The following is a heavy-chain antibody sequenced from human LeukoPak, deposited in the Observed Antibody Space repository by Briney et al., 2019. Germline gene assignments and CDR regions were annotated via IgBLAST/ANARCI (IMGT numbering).Heavy chain of an antibody. CDR3: ARSAAGVVGAADS. Sequence: SETLSLTCTVSGGSISNYYWSWLRQPPGKGLEWIGYIYYSGSTNFNPSLKSRVTMSVDMSKNQFSLRLTSVTAADTAVYYCARSAAGVVGAADSWGQGTLVTVSS. CDR1: GGSISNYY. V-gene: IGHV4-59*01. CDR2: IYYSGST. D-gene: IGHD1-26*01. J-gene: IGHJ5*01.